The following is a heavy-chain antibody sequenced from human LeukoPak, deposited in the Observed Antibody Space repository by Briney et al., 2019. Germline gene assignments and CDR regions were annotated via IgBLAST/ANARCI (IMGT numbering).Heavy chain of an antibody. Sequence: GESLKISCKGSGYSFTSYWIGWVRQMPGKGLEWMGIIYPGDSDTRYSPSFQGQVTISADKSISTAYLQWSSLKASDAAMYYCARKSPLRERGVLWYYFDYWGQGTLVTVSS. CDR3: ARKSPLRERGVLWYYFDY. CDR2: IYPGDSDT. CDR1: GYSFTSYW. D-gene: IGHD2-21*01. V-gene: IGHV5-51*01. J-gene: IGHJ4*02.